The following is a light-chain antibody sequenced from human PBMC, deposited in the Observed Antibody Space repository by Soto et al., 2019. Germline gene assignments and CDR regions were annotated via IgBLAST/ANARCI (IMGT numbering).Light chain of an antibody. V-gene: IGLV2-11*01. J-gene: IGLJ2*01. CDR3: CSYAYAGSVV. CDR2: DVT. Sequence: QSVLTQPRSVSGSPGQSVTISCTGTSSDVGGYKSVSWYQQHPGKAPKLMIYDVTKRPSGVPDRYSGSKSGNTASLTISGLQAEDEADYYCCSYAYAGSVVFGGGTKLTVL. CDR1: SSDVGGYKS.